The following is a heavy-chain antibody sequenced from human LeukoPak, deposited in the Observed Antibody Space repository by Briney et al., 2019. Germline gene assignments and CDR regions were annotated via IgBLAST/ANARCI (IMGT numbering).Heavy chain of an antibody. D-gene: IGHD3-22*01. CDR1: GFTSSSYS. V-gene: IGHV3-48*02. Sequence: GGSLRLSCAASGFTSSSYSMNWVRQAPGKGLEWVSYISSSSSTIYYADSVKGRFTISRDNAKNSLYLQMHSLRDEDTAVYYCARDFYDSSGYYLPMDDAFDIWGQGTMVTVSS. J-gene: IGHJ3*02. CDR3: ARDFYDSSGYYLPMDDAFDI. CDR2: ISSSSSTI.